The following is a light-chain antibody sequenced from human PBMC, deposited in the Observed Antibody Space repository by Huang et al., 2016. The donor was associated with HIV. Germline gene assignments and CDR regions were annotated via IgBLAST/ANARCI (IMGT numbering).Light chain of an antibody. CDR1: QSISSY. V-gene: IGKV1-39*01. CDR2: AAS. Sequence: DIQMTQSPSSLSASVGDRVTITCRASQSISSYLNWYQQKPGKAPKLLIYAASSLQSGGPSRFSGGGSGTDFTLTISSLQPEDFATYYCQQTYTTWTFGQGTKVEIK. J-gene: IGKJ1*01. CDR3: QQTYTTWT.